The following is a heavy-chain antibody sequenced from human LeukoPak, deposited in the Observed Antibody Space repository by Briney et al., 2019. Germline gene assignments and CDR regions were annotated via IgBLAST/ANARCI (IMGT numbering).Heavy chain of an antibody. CDR3: ARDGCGGDCYLGAFDI. Sequence: PGGSLRLSCAASGFTVSSNYVSWVRQAPGKGLEWVSVIYSDGSTYYADSVKGRFTISRGNSKNTLYLQMNSLRAQDTAVYYCARDGCGGDCYLGAFDIWGQGTMVIVSS. J-gene: IGHJ3*02. V-gene: IGHV3-53*01. CDR1: GFTVSSNY. D-gene: IGHD2-21*02. CDR2: IYSDGST.